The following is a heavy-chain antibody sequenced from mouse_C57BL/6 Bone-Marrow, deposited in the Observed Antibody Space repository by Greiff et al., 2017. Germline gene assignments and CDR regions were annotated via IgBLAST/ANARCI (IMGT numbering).Heavy chain of an antibody. D-gene: IGHD1-1*01. CDR2: IDPSDSYT. J-gene: IGHJ2*01. CDR3: ARITTVVADDY. CDR1: GYTFTSYW. Sequence: QVQLQQPGAELVRPGTSVKLSCKASGYTFTSYWMHWVKQRPGQGLEWIGVIDPSDSYTNYNQKFKGKATLTVDTSSSTAYMQLSSLTSEDSAVYYCARITTVVADDYWGQGTTLTVSS. V-gene: IGHV1-59*01.